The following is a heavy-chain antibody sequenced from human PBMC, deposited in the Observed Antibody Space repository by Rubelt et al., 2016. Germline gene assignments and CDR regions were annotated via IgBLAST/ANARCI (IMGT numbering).Heavy chain of an antibody. D-gene: IGHD3-3*01. J-gene: IGHJ4*02. V-gene: IGHV3-15*01. CDR3: TADLADSFYGVAGDY. Sequence: VRQAPGKGLEWVGRIKSGGATDYGAPVKGRFIISRDDSTNTLYLQMYSLKIEDTAVYYCTADLADSFYGVAGDYWGQGTLVTVSS. CDR2: IKSGGAT.